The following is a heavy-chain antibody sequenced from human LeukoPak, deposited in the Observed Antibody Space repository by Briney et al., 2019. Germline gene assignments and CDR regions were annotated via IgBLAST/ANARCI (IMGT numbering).Heavy chain of an antibody. J-gene: IGHJ4*02. D-gene: IGHD3-22*01. V-gene: IGHV1-2*02. CDR3: ARRCDTSSYYTYYFDY. CDR1: GYTFTAYY. Sequence: ASVKVSCKASGYTFTAYYIHWVRQAPGQGLEWMGWINPNSGGTNYAQKFQGRVTMTRDTAISTAYMELSRLRSDDTAVYFCARRCDTSSYYTYYFDYWGQGTLVTVSS. CDR2: INPNSGGT.